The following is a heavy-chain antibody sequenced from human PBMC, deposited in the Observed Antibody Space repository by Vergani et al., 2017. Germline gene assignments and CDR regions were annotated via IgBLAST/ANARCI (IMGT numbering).Heavy chain of an antibody. CDR2: IYPGDSDI. D-gene: IGHD1-26*01. CDR1: GYSFTYYW. CDR3: ARGSGSSSPDYFDY. Sequence: EVQLVPSGAEVKKPGESLKISCKGSGYSFTYYWIGWVRQMPGKGLEWMGIIYPGDSDIRYSPSFQGQGTLSADRSISTAYLQWSSLKASDTAMYFCARGSGSSSPDYFDYWGQGTLVTVSS. V-gene: IGHV5-51*03. J-gene: IGHJ4*02.